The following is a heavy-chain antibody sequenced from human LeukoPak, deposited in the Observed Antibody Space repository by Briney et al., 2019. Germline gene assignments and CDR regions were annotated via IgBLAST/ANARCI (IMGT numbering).Heavy chain of an antibody. CDR2: ISSSSSYI. CDR1: GFTFSSYS. J-gene: IGHJ4*02. CDR3: AREGSFIVVVPAATPFDY. D-gene: IGHD2-2*01. V-gene: IGHV3-21*01. Sequence: GGSLRLSCAASGFTFSSYSMNWVRQAPGKGLEWVSSISSSSSYIYYADSVKGRFTISRDNAKNSLYLQMNSLRAEDTAVYYCAREGSFIVVVPAATPFDYWGQGTLVTVSS.